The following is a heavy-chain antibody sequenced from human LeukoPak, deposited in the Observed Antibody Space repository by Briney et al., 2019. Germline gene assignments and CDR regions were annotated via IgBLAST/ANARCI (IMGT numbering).Heavy chain of an antibody. CDR2: IYSGGST. CDR3: ARDLSDYYDSSGMFDP. V-gene: IGHV3-66*01. CDR1: GFTVSSNY. J-gene: IGHJ5*02. Sequence: PGGSLRLSCAASGFTVSSNYMSWVRQAPGKGLEWVSVIYSGGSTYYADSVKGRFTISRDNSKNTLYLQMNSLRAEDTAVYYCARDLSDYYDSSGMFDPWGQGTLVTVSS. D-gene: IGHD3-22*01.